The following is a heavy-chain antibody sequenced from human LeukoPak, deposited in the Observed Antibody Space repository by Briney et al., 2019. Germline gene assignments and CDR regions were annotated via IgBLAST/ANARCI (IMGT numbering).Heavy chain of an antibody. CDR2: IKQDGSEK. CDR1: GFTFSSYW. Sequence: GRSLRLSCAASGFTFSSYWMSWVRQAPGKGLEWVANIKQDGSEKYYVDSVKGRFTISRDNAKNSLYLQMNSLRAEDTAVYYCAKVIKQQADAFDIWGQGTMVTVS. V-gene: IGHV3-7*03. J-gene: IGHJ3*02. D-gene: IGHD6-13*01. CDR3: AKVIKQQADAFDI.